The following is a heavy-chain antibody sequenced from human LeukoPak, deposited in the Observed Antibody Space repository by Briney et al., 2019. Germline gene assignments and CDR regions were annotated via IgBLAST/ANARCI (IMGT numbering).Heavy chain of an antibody. J-gene: IGHJ4*02. CDR3: ARDFFDY. CDR2: ISSSGSTM. V-gene: IGHV3-48*03. CDR1: GFTFSSYE. Sequence: GGSLRLSCAASGFTFSSYEMNWVRQAPGKGLEWVSYISSSGSTMYYADSVKGRFTISRDNAKNSLYLQMNGLRAEDTAVYYCARDFFDYWGQGTLVTVSS.